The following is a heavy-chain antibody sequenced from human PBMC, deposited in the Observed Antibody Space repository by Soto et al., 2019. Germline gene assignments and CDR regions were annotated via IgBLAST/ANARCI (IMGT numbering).Heavy chain of an antibody. J-gene: IGHJ4*02. CDR3: AKGRWLQFPFDY. CDR2: ISGSGGST. D-gene: IGHD5-12*01. CDR1: GCTFSSYA. Sequence: EVQLLESGGGLVQPGGSLRLSCAASGCTFSSYAMSWVRQAPGKGLEWVSAISGSGGSTYYADSVKGRFTISRDNSKNKLYLQMNSLRAEDTAVYYCAKGRWLQFPFDYWGQGTLVTVSS. V-gene: IGHV3-23*01.